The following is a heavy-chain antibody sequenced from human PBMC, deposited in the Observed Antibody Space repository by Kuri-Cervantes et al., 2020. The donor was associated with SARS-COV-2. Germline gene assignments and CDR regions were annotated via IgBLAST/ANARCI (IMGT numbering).Heavy chain of an antibody. CDR2: IYTSGST. CDR3: ARDGSFSPLYYYYYYMDV. CDR1: GGSISSGSYY. V-gene: IGHV4-61*02. Sequence: LRLSCTVSGGSISSGSYYWSWIRQPAGKGLEWIGRIYTSGSTNYNPSLKSRVTISVDTSKNQSSLKLSSVTAADTAVYYRARDGSFSPLYYYYYYMDVWGKGTTVTVSS. D-gene: IGHD2/OR15-2a*01. J-gene: IGHJ6*03.